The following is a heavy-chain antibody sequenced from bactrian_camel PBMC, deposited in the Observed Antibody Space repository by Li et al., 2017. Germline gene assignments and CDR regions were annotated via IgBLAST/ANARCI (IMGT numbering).Heavy chain of an antibody. V-gene: IGHV3S1*01. Sequence: HVQLVESGGGLVQPGGSLRLSCAASGFTFSSYAMNWVRQAPGQGLEWVSGINSGGDRTYYADSVKGRFTISRDNAKDTLYLHLNSLKTEDTAMYYCAKYGGLYQLNGWGQGTQVTVS. J-gene: IGHJ4*01. CDR2: INSGGDRT. D-gene: IGHD6*01. CDR1: GFTFSSYA. CDR3: AKYGGLYQLNG.